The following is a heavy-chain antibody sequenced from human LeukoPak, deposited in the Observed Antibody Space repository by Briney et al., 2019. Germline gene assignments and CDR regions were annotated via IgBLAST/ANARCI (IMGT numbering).Heavy chain of an antibody. CDR3: ARAIWGSSPPDYYLDV. D-gene: IGHD6-6*01. J-gene: IGHJ6*03. CDR1: GFTFSSYV. V-gene: IGHV3-21*01. Sequence: GESLTLSCAASGFTFSSYVMEWVRQAPGKGLEWVSSIGGSSSYIYYKDSVKGRFTTSRRNAKNSLYLQMNSLRVEDTAVYYCARAIWGSSPPDYYLDVWGKGATVTVSS. CDR2: IGGSSSYI.